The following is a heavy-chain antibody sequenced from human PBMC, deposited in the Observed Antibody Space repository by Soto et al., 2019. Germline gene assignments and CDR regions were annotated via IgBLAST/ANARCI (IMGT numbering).Heavy chain of an antibody. V-gene: IGHV5-51*01. Sequence: PGESLKISCKGSGYSFTSYWIGWVRQMPGKGLEWMGIIYPGDSDTRYSPSFQGQVTISADKSISTAYLQWSSLKASDTAMYYCARPLRGYDHDYGMDVWGQGTTVTVSS. D-gene: IGHD3-16*01. J-gene: IGHJ6*02. CDR1: GYSFTSYW. CDR2: IYPGDSDT. CDR3: ARPLRGYDHDYGMDV.